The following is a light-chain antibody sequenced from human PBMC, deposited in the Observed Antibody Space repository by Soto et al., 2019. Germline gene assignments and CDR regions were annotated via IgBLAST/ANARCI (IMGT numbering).Light chain of an antibody. CDR2: GAT. CDR1: QGIMNY. Sequence: VLWMTQSPALLSASPGDSVTISCRLSQGIMNYLAWYQQKPGKAPELLIYGATTLHSGVPSRFRGSGSGTDFTLTISSLQSEDFATYYCQQYFCFPYTFGQGTRLEMK. V-gene: IGKV1D-8*01. J-gene: IGKJ2*01. CDR3: QQYFCFPYT.